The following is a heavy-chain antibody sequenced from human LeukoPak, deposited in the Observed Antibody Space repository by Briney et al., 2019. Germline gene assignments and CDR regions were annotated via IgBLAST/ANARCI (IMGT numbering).Heavy chain of an antibody. D-gene: IGHD5-18*01. CDR3: ARGYDYGYNWFDP. V-gene: IGHV3-48*03. J-gene: IGHJ5*02. Sequence: GGSLRLSCAASGFTFSSYEMNWVRQAPGKGLEWVSYISSSGSTIYYADSVKGRFTISRDSAKNSLSLQMNSLRAEDTAVYYCARGYDYGYNWFDPWSQGTLVTVSS. CDR1: GFTFSSYE. CDR2: ISSSGSTI.